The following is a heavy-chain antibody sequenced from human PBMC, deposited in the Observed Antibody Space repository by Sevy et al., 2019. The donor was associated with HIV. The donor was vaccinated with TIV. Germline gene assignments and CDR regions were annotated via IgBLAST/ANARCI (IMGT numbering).Heavy chain of an antibody. D-gene: IGHD3-10*01. V-gene: IGHV4-59*01. CDR3: ARVKAGGDYYGSGSYDY. CDR1: GGSISSYY. Sequence: SETLSLTCTVSGGSISSYYWSWIRQPPGKGLQWIGYIYYSGSTNYNPSLKSRVTISVDTSKNQFSLKLSSVTAADTAVYYCARVKAGGDYYGSGSYDYWGQRTLVTVSS. J-gene: IGHJ4*02. CDR2: IYYSGST.